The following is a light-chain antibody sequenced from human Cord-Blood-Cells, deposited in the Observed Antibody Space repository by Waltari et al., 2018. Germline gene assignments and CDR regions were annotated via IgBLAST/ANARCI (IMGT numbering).Light chain of an antibody. Sequence: QSALTQPASVSGSPGQSITISCTGTSSDVGGYNYVSWYQQHPGKAPKLMNCEVSNRPSGVSNRFSGSKSGNTASLTISGLQAEDEADYYCSSYTSRSTLVFGGGTKLTVL. V-gene: IGLV2-14*01. CDR1: SSDVGGYNY. CDR2: EVS. CDR3: SSYTSRSTLV. J-gene: IGLJ3*02.